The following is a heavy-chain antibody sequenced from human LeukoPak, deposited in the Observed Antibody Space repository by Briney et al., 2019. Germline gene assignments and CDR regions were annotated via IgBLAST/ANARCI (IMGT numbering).Heavy chain of an antibody. CDR1: GYSISSGYY. Sequence: PSETLSLTCIVSGYSISSGYYWGWIRQPPGKGLEWIGNIHHSGSTYYDPSLKSRVTISLDTSKNQLSLKLSSVTAADTAVYYCARDKDIAAAATPFDPWGQGTLVTVSS. V-gene: IGHV4-38-2*02. D-gene: IGHD6-13*01. J-gene: IGHJ5*02. CDR3: ARDKDIAAAATPFDP. CDR2: IHHSGST.